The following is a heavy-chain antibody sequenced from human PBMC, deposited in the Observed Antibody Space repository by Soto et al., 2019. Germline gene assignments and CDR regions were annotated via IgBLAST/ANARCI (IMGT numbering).Heavy chain of an antibody. CDR3: ARQYISGYPSGLDV. J-gene: IGHJ6*02. Sequence: QVQLQESGPGLVKPSETLSLTCTVSGGSISSYYWSWIRQPPGKGLECIGYIDYSGSTNYNPSLMSRVTISVDTSKNQFSLKLSSVTAADTAVYYCARQYISGYPSGLDVWGQGTTVTVSS. V-gene: IGHV4-59*01. D-gene: IGHD3-22*01. CDR2: IDYSGST. CDR1: GGSISSYY.